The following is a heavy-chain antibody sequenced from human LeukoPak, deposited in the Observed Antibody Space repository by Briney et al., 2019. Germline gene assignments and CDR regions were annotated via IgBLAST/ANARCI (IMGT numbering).Heavy chain of an antibody. Sequence: SETLSLTCTVSGGSISSSSYYWNWIRQPAGKGLEWIGRIYTSGSTNYNPSLKSRVTMSVDTSKNQFSLKLNSVTAADTAVYYCARGRLELRNFYYYYMDVWGKGTTVTVSS. CDR1: GGSISSSSYY. CDR3: ARGRLELRNFYYYYMDV. V-gene: IGHV4-61*02. J-gene: IGHJ6*03. D-gene: IGHD1-7*01. CDR2: IYTSGST.